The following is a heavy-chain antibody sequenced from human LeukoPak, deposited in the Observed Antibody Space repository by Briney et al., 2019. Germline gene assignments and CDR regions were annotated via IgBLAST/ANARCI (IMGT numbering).Heavy chain of an antibody. Sequence: PSETLSLTCAVYGGSFSGYYWSWIRQPPGKGLEWIGEINHSGSTNYNPSLKSRVTISVDTSKNQFSLKLSSVTAADTAVCYCARGRRGTMIVVVTSIAFDIWGQGTMVTVSS. CDR1: GGSFSGYY. CDR2: INHSGST. D-gene: IGHD3-22*01. V-gene: IGHV4-34*01. J-gene: IGHJ3*02. CDR3: ARGRRGTMIVVVTSIAFDI.